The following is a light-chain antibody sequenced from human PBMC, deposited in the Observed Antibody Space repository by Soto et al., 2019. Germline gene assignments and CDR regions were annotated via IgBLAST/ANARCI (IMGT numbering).Light chain of an antibody. J-gene: IGLJ1*01. V-gene: IGLV2-8*01. CDR3: SSYAGSSNV. CDR2: EVN. Sequence: QSVLTQPPSASGSPGQSVATSCTGTSSDVGGYNYVSWYQQHSGKAPKLMIYEVNKRPSGVPDRFSGSKSGNTASLTVSGLQAEDEADYYCSSYAGSSNVFGTGTKVTVL. CDR1: SSDVGGYNY.